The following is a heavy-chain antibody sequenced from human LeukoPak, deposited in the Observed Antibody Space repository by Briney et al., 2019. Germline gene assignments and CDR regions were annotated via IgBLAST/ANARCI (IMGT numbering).Heavy chain of an antibody. CDR3: AMSLGYCSSTSRYRIGLFDY. J-gene: IGHJ4*02. CDR1: GYTFTSYG. Sequence: ASVKVSCKASGYTFTSYGISWVRQAPGQGLEWMGLISAYNGNTNYAQKLQGRVTMTTDTSTSTAYMELRSLRSDDTAVYYCAMSLGYCSSTSRYRIGLFDYWGQGTLVTVSS. V-gene: IGHV1-18*01. D-gene: IGHD2-2*02. CDR2: ISAYNGNT.